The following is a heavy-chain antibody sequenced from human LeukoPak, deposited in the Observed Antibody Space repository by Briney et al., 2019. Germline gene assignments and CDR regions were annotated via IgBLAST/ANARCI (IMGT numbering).Heavy chain of an antibody. CDR1: GFTFSSCA. CDR3: AKGTYSSSPRDY. J-gene: IGHJ4*02. CDR2: TSGSGGST. V-gene: IGHV3-23*01. D-gene: IGHD6-6*01. Sequence: GGSLRLSCAASGFTFSSCAMSWVRQALGKGLEWVSATSGSGGSTYYAGSVKGRFTISRDNSKNTLFLQMNSLRAEDTAVYYCAKGTYSSSPRDYWGQGTLVTVSS.